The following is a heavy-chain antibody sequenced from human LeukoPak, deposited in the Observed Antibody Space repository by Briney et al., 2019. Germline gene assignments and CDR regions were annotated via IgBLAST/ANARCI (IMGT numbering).Heavy chain of an antibody. J-gene: IGHJ4*02. V-gene: IGHV3-11*04. CDR3: ARAGVDTSGYYYQGFDY. CDR2: ITSNGNSV. Sequence: GGSLRLSCAASGFTFSDYYMGWIRQAPGKGLEWVSYITSNGNSVYYAASVKGRFTISRDNAKNSLYLQVNSLTTEDTAVYYCARAGVDTSGYYYQGFDYWGQGTLVTVSS. D-gene: IGHD3-3*01. CDR1: GFTFSDYY.